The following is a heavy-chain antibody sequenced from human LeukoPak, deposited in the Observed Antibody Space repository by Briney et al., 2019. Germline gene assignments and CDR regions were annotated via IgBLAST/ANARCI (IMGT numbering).Heavy chain of an antibody. V-gene: IGHV4-31*03. CDR3: ARADSSSWTRGVAFDY. Sequence: SQTLSLTCTVSGGSISSGGYYWSWIRQHPGKGLEWIGYIYYSGSTYYNPSLKSRVTISVDTSKNQFSLKLSSVTAAGTAVYYCARADSSSWTRGVAFDYWGQGTLVTVSS. D-gene: IGHD6-13*01. J-gene: IGHJ4*02. CDR1: GGSISSGGYY. CDR2: IYYSGST.